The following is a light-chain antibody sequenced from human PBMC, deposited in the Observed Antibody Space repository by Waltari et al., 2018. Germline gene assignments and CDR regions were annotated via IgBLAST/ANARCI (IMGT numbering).Light chain of an antibody. Sequence: IVVTPSPLSLPLKPGQPASISCRSRQSLLHSIGNNYLDWYLQKPGQFPQLLIYLGSNRASGVPDRFSGTGSGTDYTLKISRVEADDVGVYYGMQSLQAVWTFGQGTKVEIK. CDR3: MQSLQAVWT. V-gene: IGKV2-28*01. CDR2: LGS. CDR1: QSLLHSIGNNY. J-gene: IGKJ1*01.